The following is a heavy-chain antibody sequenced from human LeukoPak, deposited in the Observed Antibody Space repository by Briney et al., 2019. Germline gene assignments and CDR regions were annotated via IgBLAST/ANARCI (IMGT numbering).Heavy chain of an antibody. CDR2: IYHSGST. D-gene: IGHD5-12*01. J-gene: IGHJ4*02. V-gene: IGHV4-38-2*02. CDR1: GYSISSGYY. Sequence: PSETLSLTCTVSGYSISSGYYWGWIRQPPGKGLEWIGSIYHSGSTYYNPSLKSRVTISVDTSKNQFSLKLSSVTAADTAVYYCARCNGRWLRLGGVDYWGQGTLVTVSS. CDR3: ARCNGRWLRLGGVDY.